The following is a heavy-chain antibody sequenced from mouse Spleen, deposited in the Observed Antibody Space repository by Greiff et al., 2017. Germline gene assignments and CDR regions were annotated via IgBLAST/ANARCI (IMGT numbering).Heavy chain of an antibody. CDR2: FYPGSGSI. D-gene: IGHD2-4*01. Sequence: QVHVKQSGAELVKPGASVKLSCKASGYTFTEYTIHWVKQRSGQGLEWIGWFYPGSGSIKYNEKFKDKATLTADKSSSTVYMELSRLTSEDSAVYFCARHEDRDYPYYYAMDYWGQGTSVTVSS. CDR1: GYTFTEYT. CDR3: ARHEDRDYPYYYAMDY. J-gene: IGHJ4*01. V-gene: IGHV1-62-2*01.